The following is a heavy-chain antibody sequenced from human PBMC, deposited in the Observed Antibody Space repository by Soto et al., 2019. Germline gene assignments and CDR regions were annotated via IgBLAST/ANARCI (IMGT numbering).Heavy chain of an antibody. CDR3: ARDYYKYYYDSSGYAYYFDY. J-gene: IGHJ4*02. CDR1: GFTFSSYS. D-gene: IGHD3-22*01. V-gene: IGHV3-48*02. Sequence: GGSLRLSCAASGFTFSSYSMNWVRQAPGKGLEWVSYISSSGSTIYYADSVKGRFTISRDNAKNSLYLQMNSLRDEDTAVYYCARDYYKYYYDSSGYAYYFDYWGQGTLVTVSS. CDR2: ISSSGSTI.